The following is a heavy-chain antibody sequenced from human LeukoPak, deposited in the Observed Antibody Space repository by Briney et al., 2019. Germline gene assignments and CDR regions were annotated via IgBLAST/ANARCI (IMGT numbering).Heavy chain of an antibody. CDR1: GFTFSNSA. V-gene: IGHV3-7*01. D-gene: IGHD6-6*01. Sequence: GGSLRLSCAASGFTFSNSAMNCVRQAPGKGLEWVANIKQDGSEKYYVDSVKGRFTISRDNAKNSLYLQMNSLRAEDTAVYYCARESYSSSSLDAFVIWGQGTMVTVSS. CDR3: ARESYSSSSLDAFVI. CDR2: IKQDGSEK. J-gene: IGHJ3*02.